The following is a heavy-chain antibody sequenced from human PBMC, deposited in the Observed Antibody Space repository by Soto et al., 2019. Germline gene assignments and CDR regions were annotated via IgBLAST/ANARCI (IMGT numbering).Heavy chain of an antibody. CDR2: ISYDGSNK. CDR1: EFAYIGDR. D-gene: IGHD1-26*01. CDR3: AKAPESYSGVLYYFHY. Sequence: GGSLRQSYAAAEFAYIGDRRHWICQAPGKGLEWVAVISYDGSNKYYADSVKGRFTISRDNSKNTLYLQMNSLRAEDTAVYYCAKAPESYSGVLYYFHYWGQGTLVTVA. V-gene: IGHV3-30*18. J-gene: IGHJ4*02.